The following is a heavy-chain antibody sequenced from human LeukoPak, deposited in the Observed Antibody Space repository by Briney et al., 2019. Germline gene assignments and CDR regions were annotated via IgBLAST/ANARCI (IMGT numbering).Heavy chain of an antibody. Sequence: SETLSLTRAVYGGSFSGYYWSWIRQPPGKGLEWIGEINHSGSTNYNPSLKSRVTISVDTSKNRFSLKLSSVTAADTAVYYCARRGLGLLDYWGQGTLVTVSS. CDR2: INHSGST. CDR1: GGSFSGYY. CDR3: ARRGLGLLDY. J-gene: IGHJ4*02. V-gene: IGHV4-34*01. D-gene: IGHD4-17*01.